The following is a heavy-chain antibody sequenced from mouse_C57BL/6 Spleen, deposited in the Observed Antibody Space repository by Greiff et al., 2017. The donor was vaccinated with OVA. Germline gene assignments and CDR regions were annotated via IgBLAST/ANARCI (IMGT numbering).Heavy chain of an antibody. Sequence: VQLQESGAELVKPGASVKISCKASGYAFSSYWMNWVKQRPGKGLEWIGQIYPGDGDSNYKGKFKGKATLTVDKSYSTAYMQLSSLTSEDSAVYFCAIGSFYAMDYWGQGTSVTVSS. J-gene: IGHJ4*01. V-gene: IGHV1-80*01. CDR3: AIGSFYAMDY. CDR2: IYPGDGDS. D-gene: IGHD1-1*01. CDR1: GYAFSSYW.